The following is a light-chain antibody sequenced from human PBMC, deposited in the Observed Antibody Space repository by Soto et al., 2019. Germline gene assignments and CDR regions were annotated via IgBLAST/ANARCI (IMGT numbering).Light chain of an antibody. J-gene: IGKJ1*01. CDR3: QQYAGSPRT. CDR2: SAS. Sequence: IVSRHTQGTLSLSPWFRRTLCNPSSQNLGTLYLAWFQQKSGQAPRLLIYSASRRATGIPDRFTGSGSGTDFTLTINRVEPEDFAVYFCQQYAGSPRTFGQGTKVDI. CDR1: QNLGTLY. V-gene: IGKV3-20*01.